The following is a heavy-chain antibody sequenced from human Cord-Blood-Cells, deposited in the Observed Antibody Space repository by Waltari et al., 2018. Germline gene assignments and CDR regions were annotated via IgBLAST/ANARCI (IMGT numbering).Heavy chain of an antibody. CDR3: ASSAPYYDFWSGQSAFDI. Sequence: EVQLVESGGGLVQPGGSLRRSCAASGFTFSSDWMSWVRQAPGEGREWVANIKQDGSEKYYVDSVKGRFTISRDNAKNSLYLQMTSLRAEDTAVYYCASSAPYYDFWSGQSAFDIWGQGTMVTVSS. J-gene: IGHJ3*02. D-gene: IGHD3-3*01. CDR1: GFTFSSDW. CDR2: IKQDGSEK. V-gene: IGHV3-7*01.